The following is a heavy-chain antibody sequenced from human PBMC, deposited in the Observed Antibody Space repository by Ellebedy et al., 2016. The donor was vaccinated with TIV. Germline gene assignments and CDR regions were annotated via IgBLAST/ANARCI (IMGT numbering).Heavy chain of an antibody. J-gene: IGHJ4*02. CDR1: GFTFSSYA. CDR3: ARAASSGWTSSFFDY. V-gene: IGHV3-30-3*01. CDR2: ISYDGSNK. D-gene: IGHD6-19*01. Sequence: GGSLRLXCAASGFTFSSYAMHWVRQAPGKGLEWVAVISYDGSNKYYADSVKGRFTISRDNAKNSLYLQMNSLRAEDTAVYYCARAASSGWTSSFFDYWGQGTLVTVSS.